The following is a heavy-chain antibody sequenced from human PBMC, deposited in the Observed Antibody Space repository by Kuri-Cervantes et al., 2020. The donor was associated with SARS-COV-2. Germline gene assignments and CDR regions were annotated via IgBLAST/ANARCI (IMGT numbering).Heavy chain of an antibody. V-gene: IGHV3-21*01. Sequence: LSLTCAASGFTFSSHSMNWVRQAPGKGLEWVSCTSSGSTYIYYVDSVKGRFTISRDNAKNSLYLQMNSLRAEDTAVYYCARAGGSGGTSNYYYYMEVWGKGTTVTVSS. CDR2: TSSGSTYI. CDR1: GFTFSSHS. CDR3: ARAGGSGGTSNYYYYMEV. D-gene: IGHD2-15*01. J-gene: IGHJ6*03.